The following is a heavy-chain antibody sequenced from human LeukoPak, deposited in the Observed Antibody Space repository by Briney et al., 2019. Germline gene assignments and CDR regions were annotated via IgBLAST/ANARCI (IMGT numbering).Heavy chain of an antibody. Sequence: PGGSLRLSCAASGFTFTSYAMSWVRQAPGKGLEWVAVISYDGSNKYYADSVKGRFTISRDNSKNTLYLQMNSLRAEDTAVYYCARASEELGYCSSTSCYLIDYWGQGTLVTVSS. CDR3: ARASEELGYCSSTSCYLIDY. J-gene: IGHJ4*02. CDR1: GFTFTSYA. V-gene: IGHV3-30*04. D-gene: IGHD2-2*01. CDR2: ISYDGSNK.